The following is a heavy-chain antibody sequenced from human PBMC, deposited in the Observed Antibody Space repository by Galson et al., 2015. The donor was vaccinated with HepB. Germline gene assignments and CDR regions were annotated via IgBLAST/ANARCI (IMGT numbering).Heavy chain of an antibody. D-gene: IGHD2-15*01. J-gene: IGHJ5*02. CDR2: IYPVDSDT. Sequence: QSGAEVKKPGESLKISCKGSGYTFTNYWIGWVRQMPGKGLEWMGIIYPVDSDTRYSPSFQGQVTISADKSISTAFLQWSSLKASDTAMYYCVRREVMITTTLVNWFDPWGQGTLVTVSS. CDR3: VRREVMITTTLVNWFDP. V-gene: IGHV5-51*01. CDR1: GYTFTNYW.